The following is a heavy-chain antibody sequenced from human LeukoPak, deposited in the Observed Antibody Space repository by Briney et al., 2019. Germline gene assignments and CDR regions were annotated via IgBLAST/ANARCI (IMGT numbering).Heavy chain of an antibody. CDR2: INHSGST. CDR1: GGSFSGYY. D-gene: IGHD6-6*01. V-gene: IGHV4-34*01. CDR3: ARERGIAARLDY. J-gene: IGHJ4*02. Sequence: SETLSLTCAVYGGSFSGYYWSWIRQPPGKGLEWIGEINHSGSTNYNPSLKSRVTISVDKSKNQFSLKLSSGTAADTGVYYCARERGIAARLDYWGQGTLVTVSS.